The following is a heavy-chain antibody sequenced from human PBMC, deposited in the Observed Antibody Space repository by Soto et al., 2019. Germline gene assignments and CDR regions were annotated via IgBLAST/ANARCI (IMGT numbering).Heavy chain of an antibody. J-gene: IGHJ6*02. Sequence: EVQLVESGGGLVQPGRSLRLSCAASGFTFDDYAMHWVRQAPGKGLEWVSGISWNSGSIGYADSVKGRFTISRDNAKNSLYLQMNSLRAEDTALYYCAKDGGSLRYFDLNANYYGMDVWGQGTTVTVSS. CDR1: GFTFDDYA. CDR3: AKDGGSLRYFDLNANYYGMDV. CDR2: ISWNSGSI. D-gene: IGHD3-9*01. V-gene: IGHV3-9*01.